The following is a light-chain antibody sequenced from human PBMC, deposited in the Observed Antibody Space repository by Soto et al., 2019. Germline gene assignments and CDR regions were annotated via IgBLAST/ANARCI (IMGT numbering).Light chain of an antibody. Sequence: SYELTQPPSVSVSPGQTARITCSGDALPKQYAYWYQQKPGQAPVLVIYKDSERPSGIPERFSGSSSGTTVMLTISGVQAEDEADYYCQSADSSGTYPRVFGTGTKVPVL. CDR2: KDS. V-gene: IGLV3-25*03. CDR1: ALPKQY. CDR3: QSADSSGTYPRV. J-gene: IGLJ1*01.